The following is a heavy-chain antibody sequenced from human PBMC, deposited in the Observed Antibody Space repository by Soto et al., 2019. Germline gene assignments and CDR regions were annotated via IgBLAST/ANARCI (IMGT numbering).Heavy chain of an antibody. V-gene: IGHV3-13*01. CDR2: IGTAGDT. CDR3: ARGLAVVGATINYYYGMDV. CDR1: GFTFSSYG. Sequence: GGSLRLSCAASGFTFSSYGMHWVRQATGKGLEWVSAIGTAGDTYYPGSVKGRFTISRENAKNSLYLQMNSLRAEDTAVYYCARGLAVVGATINYYYGMDVWGQGTTVTVSS. D-gene: IGHD1-26*01. J-gene: IGHJ6*02.